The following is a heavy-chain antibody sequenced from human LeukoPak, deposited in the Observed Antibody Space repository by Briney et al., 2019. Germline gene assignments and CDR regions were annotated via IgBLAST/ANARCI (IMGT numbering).Heavy chain of an antibody. CDR3: AKDYGRITIFGVVTSFDY. Sequence: GGSLRLSCAASGFTFSSYSMNWVRQAPGKGLEWVSSISSSSSYIYYADSVKGRFTISRDNAKNSLYLQMNSLRAEDTAVYYCAKDYGRITIFGVVTSFDYWGQGTLVTVSS. V-gene: IGHV3-21*01. CDR2: ISSSSSYI. D-gene: IGHD3-3*01. CDR1: GFTFSSYS. J-gene: IGHJ4*02.